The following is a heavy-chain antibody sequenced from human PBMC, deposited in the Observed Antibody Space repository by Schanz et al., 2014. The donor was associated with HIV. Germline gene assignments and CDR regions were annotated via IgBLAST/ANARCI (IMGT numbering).Heavy chain of an antibody. CDR2: INPKDGSA. J-gene: IGHJ4*02. Sequence: QVQLVQSGAEVKKPGASVKVSCKASGYTLNSYYMQWVRQAPGQGLEWMGIINPKDGSATYAQKFQGRVTMTRDTSTNTVYMELSSLRAEDTAVYYCARGGIWEWDQPDFDYWGQGTLVTVSS. CDR1: GYTLNSYY. CDR3: ARGGIWEWDQPDFDY. V-gene: IGHV1-46*02. D-gene: IGHD2-15*01.